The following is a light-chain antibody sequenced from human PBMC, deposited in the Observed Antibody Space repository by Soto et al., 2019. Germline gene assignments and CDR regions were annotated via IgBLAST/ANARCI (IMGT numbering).Light chain of an antibody. V-gene: IGKV1-39*01. J-gene: IGKJ2*01. Sequence: DLQMTQSPSSLSASVGDRVTITCRASQSISSSLNWYQQKPGKAPKLLIFAASSLQSGVPSRFSGSGSGTDFTLTISNLQPEDFATYYCQQSYSTPQTFGQGTKLEIK. CDR3: QQSYSTPQT. CDR2: AAS. CDR1: QSISSS.